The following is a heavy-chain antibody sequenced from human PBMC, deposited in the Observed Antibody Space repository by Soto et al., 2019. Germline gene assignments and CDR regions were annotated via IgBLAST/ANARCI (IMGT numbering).Heavy chain of an antibody. Sequence: QVQLVESGGGVVQPGRSLRLSCAASGFTFSSYAMHWVRQAPGKGLEWVAVISYDGSNKYYADSVKGRFTISRDNSKNTLYLQMNSLRAEDTAVYYCARDRGYDYVWGSYRSDPKKRYYYYGMDVWGQGTTVTVAS. J-gene: IGHJ6*02. CDR1: GFTFSSYA. CDR2: ISYDGSNK. V-gene: IGHV3-30-3*01. CDR3: ARDRGYDYVWGSYRSDPKKRYYYYGMDV. D-gene: IGHD3-16*02.